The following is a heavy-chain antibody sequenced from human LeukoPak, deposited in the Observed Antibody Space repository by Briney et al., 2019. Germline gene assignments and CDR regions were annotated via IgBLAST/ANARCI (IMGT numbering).Heavy chain of an antibody. Sequence: ASVKVSCRASGYTFTSYAMNWVRQAPGQGLEWMGWINTNTGNPTYAQGFTGRFVFSLDTSVSTAYLQISSLKAEDTAVYYCASGGSSGQTRDYFDYWGQGTLVTVSS. CDR2: INTNTGNP. V-gene: IGHV7-4-1*02. CDR3: ASGGSSGQTRDYFDY. CDR1: GYTFTSYA. J-gene: IGHJ4*02. D-gene: IGHD6-19*01.